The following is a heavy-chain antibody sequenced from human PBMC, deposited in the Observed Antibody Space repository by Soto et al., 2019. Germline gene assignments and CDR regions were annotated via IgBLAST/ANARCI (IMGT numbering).Heavy chain of an antibody. D-gene: IGHD3-22*01. CDR2: IYYSGST. V-gene: IGHV4-31*03. CDR1: GGSISSGGYY. CDR3: ARGRSGDSSGYCYVISSGYFDY. Sequence: QVQLQESGPGLVKPSQTLSLTCTVSGGSISSGGYYWSWIRQHPGKGLEWIGYIYYSGSTYYNPSLKSRVTISVDTSKNQFSLKLSSVTAADTAVYYCARGRSGDSSGYCYVISSGYFDYWGQGTLVTVSS. J-gene: IGHJ4*02.